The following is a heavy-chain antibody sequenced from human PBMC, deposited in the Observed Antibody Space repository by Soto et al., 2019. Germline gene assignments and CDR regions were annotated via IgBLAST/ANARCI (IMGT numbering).Heavy chain of an antibody. V-gene: IGHV1-69*12. CDR1: GGTFSSYA. CDR3: ARGPNTYYYHTQGRVAYYYGMDV. J-gene: IGHJ6*02. CDR2: IIPIFGTA. D-gene: IGHD3-22*01. Sequence: QVQLVQSGAEVKKPGSSVKVSCKASGGTFSSYAISWVRQAPGQGLEWMGGIIPIFGTANYAQKFQGRVTIIADESTSTAYMERTSLRSEDTAVYYCARGPNTYYYHTQGRVAYYYGMDVWGQGTTVTVSS.